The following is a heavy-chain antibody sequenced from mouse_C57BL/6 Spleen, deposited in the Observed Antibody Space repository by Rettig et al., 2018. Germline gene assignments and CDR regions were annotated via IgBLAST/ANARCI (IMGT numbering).Heavy chain of an antibody. Sequence: MGYISYDGSNNYNPSLKNRISITRDTSKNQFFLKLNSVTTEDTATYYCARDVGPWFAYWGQGTLVTVSA. CDR2: ISYDGSN. V-gene: IGHV3-6*01. CDR3: ARDVGPWFAY. J-gene: IGHJ3*01.